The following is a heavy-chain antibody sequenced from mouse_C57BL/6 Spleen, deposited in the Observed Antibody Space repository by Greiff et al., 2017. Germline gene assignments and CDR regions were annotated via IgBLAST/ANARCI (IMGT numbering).Heavy chain of an antibody. V-gene: IGHV1-36*01. Sequence: EVKLVESGPVLVKPGPSVKISCKASGFTFTDYYMHWVKQSHGKSLEWIGLVYPYNGGTSYNQKFKGKATLTVDTSSSTAYMELNSLTSEDSAVYYCASDYYGSSYGYFDVWGTGTTVTVSS. CDR1: GFTFTDYY. J-gene: IGHJ1*03. CDR3: ASDYYGSSYGYFDV. CDR2: VYPYNGGT. D-gene: IGHD1-1*01.